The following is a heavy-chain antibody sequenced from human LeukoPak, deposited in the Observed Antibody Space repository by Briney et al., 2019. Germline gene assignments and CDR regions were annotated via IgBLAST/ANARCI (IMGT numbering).Heavy chain of an antibody. D-gene: IGHD2-2*02. CDR1: VFTFSSYS. CDR3: AIVDYTAGNYVDY. Sequence: PGGALRLSCAASVFTFSSYSMNWVRPAPGKVLEWVSSISTSNSYIYYADAVKGRFTISRENAKNSLYLQMNSLRAEDTAVYYCAIVDYTAGNYVDYWGQGTLVTVSS. CDR2: ISTSNSYI. V-gene: IGHV3-21*01. J-gene: IGHJ4*02.